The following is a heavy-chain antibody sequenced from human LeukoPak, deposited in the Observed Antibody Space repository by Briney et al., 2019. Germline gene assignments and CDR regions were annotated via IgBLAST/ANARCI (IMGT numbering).Heavy chain of an antibody. D-gene: IGHD3-3*01. CDR2: ISYDGSNK. CDR1: GFTFSSYA. Sequence: GGSLRLSCAASGFTFSSYAMSWVRQAPGKGLEWVAVISYDGSNKYYADSVKGRFTISRDNSKNTLYLQMNSLRAEDTAVYYCARPNTIFGVVIIYGLDYYFDYWGQGTLVTVSS. V-gene: IGHV3-30-3*01. J-gene: IGHJ4*02. CDR3: ARPNTIFGVVIIYGLDYYFDY.